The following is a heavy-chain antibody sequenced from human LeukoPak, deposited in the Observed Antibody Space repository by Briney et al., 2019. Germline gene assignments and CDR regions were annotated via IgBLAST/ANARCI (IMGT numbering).Heavy chain of an antibody. Sequence: GSLRLSCAASGFTVSNNYMSWVRQAPGKGLEWVSVIYSGDNTYYVESVKGRFTISRDNSKNTLFLQMNRLRAEDTAVYYCAGRRVLDASFDYWGQGTLVTVSS. D-gene: IGHD3-16*01. CDR1: GFTVSNNY. J-gene: IGHJ4*02. V-gene: IGHV3-66*02. CDR2: IYSGDNT. CDR3: AGRRVLDASFDY.